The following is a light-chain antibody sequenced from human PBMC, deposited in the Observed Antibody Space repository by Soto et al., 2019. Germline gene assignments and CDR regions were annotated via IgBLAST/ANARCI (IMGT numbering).Light chain of an antibody. CDR2: AAS. CDR1: QTINTY. J-gene: IGKJ3*01. V-gene: IGKV1-39*01. CDR3: QQSYSTPFT. Sequence: DIQMTQSPSSLSASVGDRVTITCRASQTINTYLNWYQQKPGQAPELLIYAASCLQNGVPPRFSGSGSGTNITLSISSLQPEYFATYYGQQSYSTPFTFGPETKVNIK.